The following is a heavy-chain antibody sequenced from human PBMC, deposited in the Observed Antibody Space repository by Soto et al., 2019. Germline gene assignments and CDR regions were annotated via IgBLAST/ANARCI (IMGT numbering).Heavy chain of an antibody. CDR3: AREAGGFDY. Sequence: QVQLVQSGAEVKKPGASVKVSCKASGYTFTTYYIHWVRQAPGQGLEWLVVINPSGDITTYAQKFQVRVTMTRDTSTSTVYMDLSSLRSEDTAVYYCAREAGGFDYWGQGTLVTVSS. CDR1: GYTFTTYY. J-gene: IGHJ4*02. V-gene: IGHV1-46*03. CDR2: INPSGDIT. D-gene: IGHD3-10*01.